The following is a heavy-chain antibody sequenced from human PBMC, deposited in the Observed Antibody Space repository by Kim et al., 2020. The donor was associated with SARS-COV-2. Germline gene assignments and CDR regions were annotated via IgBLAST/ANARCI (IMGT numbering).Heavy chain of an antibody. D-gene: IGHD3-22*01. Sequence: GGSLRLSCAASGFTFSSYAMHWVRQAPGKGLEWVAVIWYDGSNKYYADSVKGRFTISRDNSKNTLYLQMNSLRAEDTAVYYCAKSLNYYDSSGQVDYWG. CDR2: IWYDGSNK. J-gene: IGHJ4*01. CDR1: GFTFSSYA. CDR3: AKSLNYYDSSGQVDY. V-gene: IGHV3-33*06.